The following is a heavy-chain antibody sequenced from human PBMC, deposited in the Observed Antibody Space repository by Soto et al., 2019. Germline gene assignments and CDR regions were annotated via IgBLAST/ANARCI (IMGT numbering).Heavy chain of an antibody. CDR3: ARETRADYDFWSGYAYYYYGMDV. Sequence: ASVKVSRKASGYTFTGYYMHWVRQAPGQGLEWMGWINPNSGGTNYAQKFQGWVTMTRDTSISTAYMELNSLRAEDTAVYYCARETRADYDFWSGYAYYYYGMDVWGQGTTVTVSS. CDR2: INPNSGGT. V-gene: IGHV1-2*04. CDR1: GYTFTGYY. J-gene: IGHJ6*02. D-gene: IGHD3-3*01.